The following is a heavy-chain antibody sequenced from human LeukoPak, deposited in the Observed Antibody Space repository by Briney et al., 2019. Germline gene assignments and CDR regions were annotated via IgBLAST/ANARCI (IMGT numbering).Heavy chain of an antibody. CDR1: GISFSSNA. D-gene: IGHD6-19*01. V-gene: IGHV3-30-3*01. CDR2: ISNDGTNK. CDR3: ARDKAGVWYATFDY. Sequence: GGSLRLSCAASGISFSSNAMHWVRQAPGKGLEWVALISNDGTNKQYADSVKGRFTISRDNSKNTLFLQMNSLRDEDTAVYYCARDKAGVWYATFDYWGQGTLVTVSS. J-gene: IGHJ4*02.